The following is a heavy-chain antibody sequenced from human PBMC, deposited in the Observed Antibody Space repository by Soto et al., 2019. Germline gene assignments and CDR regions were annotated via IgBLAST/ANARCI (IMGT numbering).Heavy chain of an antibody. J-gene: IGHJ3*02. CDR2: IWYDGSNK. D-gene: IGHD2-15*01. Sequence: GGSLRLSCAASGFTFSSYGMHWVRQAPGKGLEWVAVIWYDGSNKYYADSVKGRFTISRDNSKNTLYLQMNSLRAEDTAVYYCAGGVGCSGGSCQKFDAFDIWGQGTMVTVSS. CDR1: GFTFSSYG. CDR3: AGGVGCSGGSCQKFDAFDI. V-gene: IGHV3-33*01.